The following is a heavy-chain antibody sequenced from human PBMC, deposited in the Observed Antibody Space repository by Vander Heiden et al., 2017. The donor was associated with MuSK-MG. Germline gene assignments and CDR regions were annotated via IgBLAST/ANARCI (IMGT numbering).Heavy chain of an antibody. J-gene: IGHJ4*02. CDR3: AKDLVEFWTGFEY. Sequence: QVQLAESGGGVDQPGGSLTLSCSARGFILSTYGLHLVRPAPGKGLEWMAVTSYDGSKTYYADSVKGRFTISRDNSKNTLYLQMESLSPHDTAVYYCAKDLVEFWTGFEYWGQGTLVTVSS. V-gene: IGHV3-30*18. CDR2: TSYDGSKT. CDR1: GFILSTYG. D-gene: IGHD3-3*01.